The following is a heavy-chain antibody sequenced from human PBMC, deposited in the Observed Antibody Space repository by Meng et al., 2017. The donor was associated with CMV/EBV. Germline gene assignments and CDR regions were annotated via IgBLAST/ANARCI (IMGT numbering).Heavy chain of an antibody. V-gene: IGHV2-70*20. Sequence: SGPTLVKPTQTLTLTCTFSWFSLSTSGMCVSWVRQPPGKALEWLALIDWDDDKYYSTSLKTRLTISKDTSKNQVVLTMTNMDPVDTATYYCARMRITGTTSGYYYYYGMDVWGQGTTVTVSS. D-gene: IGHD1-7*01. J-gene: IGHJ6*02. CDR2: IDWDDDK. CDR3: ARMRITGTTSGYYYYYGMDV. CDR1: WFSLSTSGMC.